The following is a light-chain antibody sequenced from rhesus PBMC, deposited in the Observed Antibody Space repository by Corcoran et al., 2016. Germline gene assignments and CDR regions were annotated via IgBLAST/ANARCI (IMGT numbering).Light chain of an antibody. Sequence: DIQLTQSPSSLSASVGDTVTITCQASQGISKYLVWYQQKPGTAPKLLMDNASTLQRGVPSRFSGRGSGTEFNLTISSLQPEDFATYYGQQRNSYPITFGGGTKVEFK. CDR1: QGISKY. CDR2: NAS. V-gene: IGKV1-25*01. J-gene: IGKJ4*01. CDR3: QQRNSYPIT.